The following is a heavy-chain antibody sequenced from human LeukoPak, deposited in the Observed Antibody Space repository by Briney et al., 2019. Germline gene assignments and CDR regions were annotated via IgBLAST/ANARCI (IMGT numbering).Heavy chain of an antibody. CDR3: ARGWDAANWYFDL. D-gene: IGHD6-19*01. CDR2: LYTSGTT. J-gene: IGHJ2*01. V-gene: IGHV4-4*07. Sequence: SETLSLTCTVSNDSIHSYYWGWIRQPAGKGLEWIGRLYTSGTTDYNPSLKSRVSMSVDTSKNQFSLRLTSVTAADTAVYYCARGWDAANWYFDLWGRGTLVTVYS. CDR1: NDSIHSYY.